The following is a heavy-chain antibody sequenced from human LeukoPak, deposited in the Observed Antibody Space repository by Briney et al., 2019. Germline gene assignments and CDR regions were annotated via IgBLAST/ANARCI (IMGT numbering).Heavy chain of an antibody. CDR1: GGSISSSNW. CDR2: IYHSGST. Sequence: SETLSLTCAVSGGSISSSNWWTWVRQPPGKGLEWIGTIYHSGSTYYNPSLKSRVTISVDTSKNQFSLKLSSVTAADTAVYYCAHYDFSSGAAWFDPWGQGTLVTVSS. D-gene: IGHD6-19*01. CDR3: AHYDFSSGAAWFDP. V-gene: IGHV4-4*02. J-gene: IGHJ5*02.